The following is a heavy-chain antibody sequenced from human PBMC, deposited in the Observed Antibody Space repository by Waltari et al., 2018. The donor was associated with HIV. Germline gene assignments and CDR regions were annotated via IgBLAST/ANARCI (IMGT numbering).Heavy chain of an antibody. CDR1: GLTFSSYG. D-gene: IGHD4-17*01. Sequence: QVQLVESGGGVVQPGRSLRHSCAASGLTFSSYGLPWVRQAPGKGLEWVAVISYEGSNKDYADSVKGRFTISRDNSKNKLYLQMSSLRAEDTAVYYCAKDKDSTVTTIFYYYGMDVWGQGTTVTVSS. V-gene: IGHV3-30*18. J-gene: IGHJ6*02. CDR2: ISYEGSNK. CDR3: AKDKDSTVTTIFYYYGMDV.